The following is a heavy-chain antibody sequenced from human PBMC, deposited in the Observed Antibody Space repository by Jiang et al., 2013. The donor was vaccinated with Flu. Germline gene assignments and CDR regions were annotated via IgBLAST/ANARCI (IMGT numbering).Heavy chain of an antibody. CDR3: AKDYYGLGSYTDY. J-gene: IGHJ4*02. V-gene: IGHV1-2*02. CDR1: GYTFTGYY. Sequence: VQLVESGAEVKKPGASVKVSCKASGYTFTGYYMHWVRQAPGQGPEWMGWINPDSGGTTYAQKFQGRVTMTRGTSISTAYIELSSLRSDDTAVYYCAKDYYGLGSYTDYWGQGTLVTVSS. D-gene: IGHD3-10*01. CDR2: INPDSGGT.